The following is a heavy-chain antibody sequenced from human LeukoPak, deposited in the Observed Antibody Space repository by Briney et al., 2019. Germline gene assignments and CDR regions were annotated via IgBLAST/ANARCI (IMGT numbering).Heavy chain of an antibody. V-gene: IGHV4-61*01. J-gene: IGHJ4*02. Sequence: PSETLSLTCTVSGASVSSDSYYWTWIRRPPGKGLEWIGYIYYSGSTNYNPSLKSRVTISVDTSKIQFSLKLSSVTAADTAVYYCARAVRVRHSSGWQDYWGQGTLVTVSS. CDR3: ARAVRVRHSSGWQDY. CDR2: IYYSGST. CDR1: GASVSSDSYY. D-gene: IGHD6-19*01.